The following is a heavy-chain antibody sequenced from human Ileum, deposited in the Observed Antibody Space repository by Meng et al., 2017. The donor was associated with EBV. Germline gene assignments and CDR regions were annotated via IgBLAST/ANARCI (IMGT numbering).Heavy chain of an antibody. CDR2: ISQSGST. V-gene: IGHV4-4*02. CDR1: GASITNNNW. J-gene: IGHJ4*02. CDR3: AKRTGDRGDYFDY. Sequence: QGERQDSGLRLVKPSGTRTLTCAVSGASITNNNWSWVRQPPGQGLEWIGEISQSGSTYYSPSLKSRVTISGDKSKNNFPLRLSSVTAADTAVYYCAKRTGDRGDYFDYWGQGALVTVSS. D-gene: IGHD7-27*01.